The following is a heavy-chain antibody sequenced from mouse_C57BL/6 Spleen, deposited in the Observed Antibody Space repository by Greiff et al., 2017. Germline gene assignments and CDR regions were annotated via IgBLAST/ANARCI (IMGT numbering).Heavy chain of an antibody. V-gene: IGHV14-2*01. J-gene: IGHJ4*01. CDR1: GFNIKDYY. D-gene: IGHD1-1*01. Sequence: EVQLQQSGAELVKPGASVKLSCTASGFNIKDYYMHWVKQRTEQGLERIGRIDPEDGETKYAPKFQGKATRTADTSSNTAYLQLSSLTSEDTAVYYGAKPLVTTVYYAMDYWGQGTSVTVSS. CDR2: IDPEDGET. CDR3: AKPLVTTVYYAMDY.